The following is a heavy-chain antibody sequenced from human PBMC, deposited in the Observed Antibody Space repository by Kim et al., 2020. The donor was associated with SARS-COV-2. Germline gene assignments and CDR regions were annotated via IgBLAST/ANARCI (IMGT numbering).Heavy chain of an antibody. CDR3: ARDIDGPVEAGFDP. D-gene: IGHD2-15*01. J-gene: IGHJ5*02. CDR2: IYYSGST. V-gene: IGHV4-59*13. CDR1: GGSISSYY. Sequence: SETLSLTCTVSGGSISSYYWSWIRQPPGKGLEWIGYIYYSGSTNYNPSLKSRVTISVDTSKNQFSLKLSSVTAADTAVYYCARDIDGPVEAGFDPWGQGTLVTVSS.